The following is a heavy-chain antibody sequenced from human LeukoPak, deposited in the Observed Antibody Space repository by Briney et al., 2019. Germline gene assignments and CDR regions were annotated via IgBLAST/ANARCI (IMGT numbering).Heavy chain of an antibody. D-gene: IGHD6-19*01. CDR3: AKDRRGWPPRYYFDY. J-gene: IGHJ4*02. CDR1: GFTFSSYG. Sequence: GRSLRLSCAASGFTFSSYGMHWVRQAPGKGLEWVAVISYDGSNKYYADSVKGRFTISRDNSKNTLYLQMNSLRAEDTAVYYCAKDRRGWPPRYYFDYWGQGTLVTVSS. V-gene: IGHV3-30*18. CDR2: ISYDGSNK.